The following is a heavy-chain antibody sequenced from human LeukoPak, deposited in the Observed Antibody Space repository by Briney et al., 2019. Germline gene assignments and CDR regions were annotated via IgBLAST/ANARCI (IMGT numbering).Heavy chain of an antibody. J-gene: IGHJ3*02. Sequence: ASVKVSCKASGYTFTSYGISWVRQAPGHGLEWMGWINPNSGDTNSAQNFQGRVTMTRDTSISTAYMELSSLRSDDTAVYYCAMSNAFDIWGQGTMVTVSS. CDR1: GYTFTSYG. CDR2: INPNSGDT. CDR3: AMSNAFDI. V-gene: IGHV1-2*02.